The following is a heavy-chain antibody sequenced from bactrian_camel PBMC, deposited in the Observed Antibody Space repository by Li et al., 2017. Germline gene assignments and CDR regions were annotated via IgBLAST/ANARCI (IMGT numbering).Heavy chain of an antibody. J-gene: IGHJ4*01. D-gene: IGHD6*01. V-gene: IGHV3S26*01. CDR1: GLTSSAYC. CDR2: IYTGGRRT. CDR3: AADRTAGIQSDTYGY. Sequence: HVQLVESGGGEVQAGGSLRLVCSASGLTSSAYCMGWFRQTPGKEREEVAAIYTGGRRTRYADSVKGRFTISKDNAKNTLYLQMNSLRPEDTAVYYCAADRTAGIQSDTYGYWGQGTQVTVS.